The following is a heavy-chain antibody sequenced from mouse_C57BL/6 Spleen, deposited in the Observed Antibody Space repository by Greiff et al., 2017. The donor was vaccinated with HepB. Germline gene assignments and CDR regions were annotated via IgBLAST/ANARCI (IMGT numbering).Heavy chain of an antibody. CDR1: GFTFSSYA. Sequence: EVKLMESGGGLVKPGGSLKLSCAASGFTFSSYAMSWVRQTPEKRLEWVATISDGGSYTYYPDNVKGRFTISRDNAKNNLYLQMSHLKSEDTAMYYCARDATGQAWFAYWGQGTLVTVSA. CDR3: ARDATGQAWFAY. V-gene: IGHV5-4*01. CDR2: ISDGGSYT. J-gene: IGHJ3*01. D-gene: IGHD3-2*02.